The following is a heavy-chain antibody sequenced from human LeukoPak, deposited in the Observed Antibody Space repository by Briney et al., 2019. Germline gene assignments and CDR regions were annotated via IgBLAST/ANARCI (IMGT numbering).Heavy chain of an antibody. CDR1: GYTFTSYG. V-gene: IGHV1-18*01. D-gene: IGHD3-9*01. CDR3: ARDRPGGLRYFDWSSY. Sequence: ASVKVSCKASGYTFTSYGISWVRQAPGQGLEWMGWISAYNGNTNYAQKLQGRVTMTTDTSTSTAYMELRSLRSDDTAVYYCARDRPGGLRYFDWSSYWGQGTLVTVSS. CDR2: ISAYNGNT. J-gene: IGHJ4*02.